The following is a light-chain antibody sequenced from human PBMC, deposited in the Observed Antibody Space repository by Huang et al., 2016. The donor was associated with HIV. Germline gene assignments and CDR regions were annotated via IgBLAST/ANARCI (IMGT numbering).Light chain of an antibody. CDR3: MQGSHWPPT. V-gene: IGKV2-30*01. CDR1: ESLVYSDGNTY. CDR2: KVS. Sequence: DVVMTRSPLSLPVTLGQPASISCRSSESLVYSDGNTYLNWCQQRPGQSPRRLIYKVSIRDSGVPDRFSGSGSGTNFTLKISRVEAEDVGIYYCMQGSHWPPTFGPGTKVDFK. J-gene: IGKJ3*01.